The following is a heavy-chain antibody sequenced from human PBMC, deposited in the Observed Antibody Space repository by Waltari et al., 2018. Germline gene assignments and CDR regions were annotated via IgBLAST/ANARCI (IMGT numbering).Heavy chain of an antibody. D-gene: IGHD3-3*01. CDR3: TRGGNYDFWSHSPFVDP. Sequence: QVQLQQWGAGLLKPSETLSLTCSVSGASFSSYYWGWVRHVTGKGLEWIGQIRHPGNTNYNPSLQSRVAISIDTSRNQFSLRVLSVTAADTGLYFCTRGGNYDFWSHSPFVDPWGQGTQVSVSS. CDR1: GASFSSYY. CDR2: IRHPGNT. J-gene: IGHJ5*02. V-gene: IGHV4-34*01.